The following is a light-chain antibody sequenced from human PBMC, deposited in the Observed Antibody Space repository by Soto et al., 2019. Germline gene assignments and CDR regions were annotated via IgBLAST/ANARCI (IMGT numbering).Light chain of an antibody. CDR3: ISYAGSSIWV. CDR1: SSDVGAYNY. Sequence: QSALTQPPSASGSPGQSVTISCTGTSSDVGAYNYVSWYQQHPGKAPKLMIYDVSKRPSGVPDRFSGSKSGNTASLTVSGLQAADEAGFYCISYAGSSIWVFGGGTKVTVL. J-gene: IGLJ3*02. V-gene: IGLV2-8*01. CDR2: DVS.